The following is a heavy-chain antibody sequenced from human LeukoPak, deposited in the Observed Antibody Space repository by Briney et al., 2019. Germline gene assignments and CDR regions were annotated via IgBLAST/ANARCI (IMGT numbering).Heavy chain of an antibody. CDR2: IYHSGST. J-gene: IGHJ4*02. Sequence: SETLSLTCTVSHYSISSNYYWGWIRPPPGKGLEWIGSIYHSGSTYYNPSLKSRVTISVDTSKNQFSLKLTSVTAADTAVYYCARSSGYMSYWGQGTLVTISS. CDR3: ARSSGYMSY. D-gene: IGHD3-22*01. V-gene: IGHV4-38-2*02. CDR1: HYSISSNYY.